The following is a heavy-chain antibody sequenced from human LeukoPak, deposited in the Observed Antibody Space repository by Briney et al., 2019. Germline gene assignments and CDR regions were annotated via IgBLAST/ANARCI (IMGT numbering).Heavy chain of an antibody. D-gene: IGHD4-17*01. CDR2: IYYSGST. CDR1: GGSISSYY. V-gene: IGHV4-59*01. J-gene: IGHJ3*02. CDR3: ARPVRRLRRDDAFDI. Sequence: SETLSLTCTVSGGSISSYYWSWIRQPPGKGLEWIGYIYYSGSTNYNPSLKSRVTISADTSKNQFSLKLSSVTAADTAVYFCARPVRRLRRDDAFDIWGQGTMVTVSS.